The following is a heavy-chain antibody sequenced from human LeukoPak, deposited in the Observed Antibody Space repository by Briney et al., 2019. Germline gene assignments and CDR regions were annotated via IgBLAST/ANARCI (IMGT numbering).Heavy chain of an antibody. CDR3: AKGAYYYAPFDY. J-gene: IGHJ4*02. V-gene: IGHV3-23*01. Sequence: GGSLRLSCAASGFTFSSYAMTWVRQAPGKGLEWVSVISESSASTYYAESVKGRFTISRDNSRNTLYLQMNSLRGEDTAVYYCAKGAYYYAPFDYWGQGTLVTVSS. CDR2: ISESSAST. CDR1: GFTFSSYA. D-gene: IGHD3-10*01.